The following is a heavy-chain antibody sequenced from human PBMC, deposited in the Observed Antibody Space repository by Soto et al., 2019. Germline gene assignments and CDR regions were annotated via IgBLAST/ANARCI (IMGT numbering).Heavy chain of an antibody. CDR1: GFSLSTSGVS. CDR3: AHRRCGGDCLQSYPSHYYYGMDV. D-gene: IGHD2-21*02. Sequence: QITLKESGPTLVKPTQTLTLTCTFSGFSLSTSGVSVGWIRQPPGKALEWLALIYWEDDKRYSPSLKSRLTITKDTSKNQGVLRMTNRDPGDTATYYCAHRRCGGDCLQSYPSHYYYGMDVWGQGTTVTVSS. CDR2: IYWEDDK. J-gene: IGHJ6*02. V-gene: IGHV2-5*02.